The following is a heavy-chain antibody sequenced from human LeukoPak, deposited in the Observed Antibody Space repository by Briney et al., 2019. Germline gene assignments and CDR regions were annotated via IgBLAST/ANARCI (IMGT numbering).Heavy chain of an antibody. CDR3: AKAIAAAGRVFDY. J-gene: IGHJ4*02. CDR1: GFTFSSDW. V-gene: IGHV3-23*01. Sequence: GGSLRLSCAASGFTFSSDWMHWVRQVPGGGLVWVSAISAGGGSTNYVDSVKGRFTISRDNSKNTLFLQMNSLRAEDTAVYYCAKAIAAAGRVFDYWGQGTLVTVSS. CDR2: ISAGGGST. D-gene: IGHD6-13*01.